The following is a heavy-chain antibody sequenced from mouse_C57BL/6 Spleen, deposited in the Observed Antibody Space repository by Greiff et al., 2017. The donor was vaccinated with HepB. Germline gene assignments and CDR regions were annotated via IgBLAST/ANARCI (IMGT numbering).Heavy chain of an antibody. CDR2: INPSTGGT. J-gene: IGHJ2*01. Sequence: EVQLQQSGPELVKPGASVKISCKASGYSFTGYYMNWVKQSPEKSLEWIGEINPSTGGTTYNQKFKAKATLTVDKSSSTAYMQLKSLTSEDSAVYYCARSSYEYFDSWGQGTTLTVSS. CDR1: GYSFTGYY. D-gene: IGHD1-1*01. V-gene: IGHV1-42*01. CDR3: ARSSYEYFDS.